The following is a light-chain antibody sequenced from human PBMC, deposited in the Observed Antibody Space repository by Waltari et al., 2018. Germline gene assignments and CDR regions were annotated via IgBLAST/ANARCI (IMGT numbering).Light chain of an antibody. CDR2: HAS. J-gene: IGKJ1*01. CDR1: QDIRPW. CDR3: QQSGTFPPT. V-gene: IGKV1-12*01. Sequence: DIRMTQSPSSVSASVGDRVTITCRASQDIRPWLAWYQQKPGKAPRPLIYHASGLQSGVPSRFSGSGSGTDFTLTISSLQPEDFATYSCQQSGTFPPTFGPGTKVEI.